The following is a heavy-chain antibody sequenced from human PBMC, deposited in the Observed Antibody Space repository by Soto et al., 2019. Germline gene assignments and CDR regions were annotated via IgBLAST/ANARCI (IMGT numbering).Heavy chain of an antibody. CDR1: GGSISSYY. Sequence: QVQLQESGPGLVKPSETLSLTCTVSGGSISSYYWSWIRQPPEKGLEWIGYIYYSGSTNYNPSLMSRVTISVDTTKNQFSLHLNSVTAADTALYYCARSYGQWRSFDLWGRGTLVTVSS. D-gene: IGHD2-8*01. CDR2: IYYSGST. J-gene: IGHJ2*01. CDR3: ARSYGQWRSFDL. V-gene: IGHV4-59*01.